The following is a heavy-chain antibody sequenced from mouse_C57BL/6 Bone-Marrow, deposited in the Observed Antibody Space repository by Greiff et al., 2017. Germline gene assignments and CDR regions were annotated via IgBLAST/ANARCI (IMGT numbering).Heavy chain of an antibody. CDR1: GYSFTSYY. D-gene: IGHD2-1*01. J-gene: IGHJ2*01. CDR3: ARLLWYLGDY. Sequence: LQQSGPELVKPGASVKISCKASGYSFTSYYIHWVKQRPGQGLEWIGWIYPGSGNTKYNEKFKGKATLTADTSSSTAYMQLSSLTSEDSAVYYCARLLWYLGDYWGQGTTLTVSS. CDR2: IYPGSGNT. V-gene: IGHV1-66*01.